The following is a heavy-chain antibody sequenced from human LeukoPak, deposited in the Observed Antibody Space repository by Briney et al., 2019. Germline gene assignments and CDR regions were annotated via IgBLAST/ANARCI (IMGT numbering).Heavy chain of an antibody. Sequence: SETLSLTCTVSGGSISSSSYYWGWIRQPPGKGLEWIGSIYYSGSTYYNPSLKSRVTISVDTSKNQFSLTLSSVTAADTAVYYCARDRAHCGGTSCPSHNFDLWGQGTLVTVSS. CDR2: IYYSGST. J-gene: IGHJ4*02. D-gene: IGHD2-2*01. CDR3: ARDRAHCGGTSCPSHNFDL. CDR1: GGSISSSSYY. V-gene: IGHV4-39*07.